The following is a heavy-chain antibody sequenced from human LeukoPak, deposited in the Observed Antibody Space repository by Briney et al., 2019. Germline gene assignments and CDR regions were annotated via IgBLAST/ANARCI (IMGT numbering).Heavy chain of an antibody. V-gene: IGHV1-18*04. CDR2: ISAYNGNT. CDR3: ARDRVGYSGYDSRYHGMDV. J-gene: IGHJ6*04. CDR1: GYTFTSYG. Sequence: ASVKVSCKASGYTFTSYGISWVRQAPGQGLEWMGWISAYNGNTNYAQKLQGRVTMTTDTSTSTAYMELRSLRSDDTAVYYCARDRVGYSGYDSRYHGMDVWGKGTTVTVSS. D-gene: IGHD5-12*01.